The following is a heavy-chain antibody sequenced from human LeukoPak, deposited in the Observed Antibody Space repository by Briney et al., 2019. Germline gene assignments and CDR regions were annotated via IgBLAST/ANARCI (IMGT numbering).Heavy chain of an antibody. V-gene: IGHV3-23*01. Sequence: PGGSLRLSCVVSGFTFSSYAMNWVRQAPGKGLEWVSAISTSGGSTYYADSVKGRFTISRDNSKNTLYLQMNSLRAGDTAVYYCAKGKSSSFNWFDSWGQGTLVTVSS. D-gene: IGHD6-13*01. CDR1: GFTFSSYA. CDR3: AKGKSSSFNWFDS. J-gene: IGHJ5*01. CDR2: ISTSGGST.